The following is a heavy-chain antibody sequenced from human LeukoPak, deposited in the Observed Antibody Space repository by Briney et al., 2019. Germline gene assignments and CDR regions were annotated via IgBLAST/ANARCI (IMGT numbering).Heavy chain of an antibody. CDR3: ARGFTRQYYDFWSGYYTYYFDY. Sequence: ASVKVSCKASGYTFTSYDINWVRQATGQGLEWMGWMNRNSGNTGYAQKFQGRVTMTRNTSISTAYMALSSLRSEDTAVYYCARGFTRQYYDFWSGYYTYYFDYWGQGTLVTVSS. D-gene: IGHD3-3*01. CDR2: MNRNSGNT. CDR1: GYTFTSYD. J-gene: IGHJ4*02. V-gene: IGHV1-8*01.